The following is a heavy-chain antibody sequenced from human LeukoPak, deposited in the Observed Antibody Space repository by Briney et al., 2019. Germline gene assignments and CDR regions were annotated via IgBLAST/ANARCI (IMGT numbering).Heavy chain of an antibody. V-gene: IGHV1-18*01. CDR3: ATAPRTDYYDSSGLFDY. Sequence: GASVKVSCKDSGDTFTSYGMSWVRQSPGQGLEWMGWISAYNGNTNYAQKFQGRVTITADKSTSTAYMELSSLRSEDTAVYYCATAPRTDYYDSSGLFDYWSQGTLVTVSS. D-gene: IGHD3-22*01. CDR1: GDTFTSYG. J-gene: IGHJ4*02. CDR2: ISAYNGNT.